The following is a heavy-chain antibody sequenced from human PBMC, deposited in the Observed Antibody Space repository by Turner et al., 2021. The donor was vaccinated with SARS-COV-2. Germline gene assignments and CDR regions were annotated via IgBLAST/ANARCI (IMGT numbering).Heavy chain of an antibody. Sequence: LQLVETGAGLLQPGGSLRLACAASGFTVRSNYLSWVRQDPGKGLEWVSRINSDGSSTSYADSVKGRVTISRNNAKTALYLQMNSLRAESTALYYCVRDIVEVYYDMDVWGEGTTVTVSS. CDR1: GFTVRSNY. D-gene: IGHD2-2*01. CDR3: VRDIVEVYYDMDV. CDR2: INSDGSST. J-gene: IGHJ6*03. V-gene: IGHV3-74*01.